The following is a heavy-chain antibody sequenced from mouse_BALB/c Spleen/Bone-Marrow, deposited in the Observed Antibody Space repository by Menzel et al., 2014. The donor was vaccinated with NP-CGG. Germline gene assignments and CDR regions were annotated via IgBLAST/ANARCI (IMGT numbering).Heavy chain of an antibody. V-gene: IGHV1S127*01. CDR1: DYTFTSYW. Sequence: VQLQQSGAELVKPGASVKMSCKASDYTFTSYWMHWVKQRPGQGLEWIGVIDPSDSYTSYNQKFKGKATLTVDTSSSTAYMQLSSLTSEDSAVYYCTREITTSHAMDYWSQRTSVNVST. J-gene: IGHJ4*01. CDR2: IDPSDSYT. D-gene: IGHD2-4*01. CDR3: TREITTSHAMDY.